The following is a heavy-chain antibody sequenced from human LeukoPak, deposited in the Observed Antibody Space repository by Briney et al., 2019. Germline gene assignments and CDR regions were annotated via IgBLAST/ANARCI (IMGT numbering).Heavy chain of an antibody. Sequence: GGSLRLSCAASGFTFSSYEMNWVRQAPGKGLEWVSYISSSGSTIYYADSVKGRFTISRDNAKNTLSLQLNSLRAEDTAVYYCAKDDDGDYVNYFDYWDQGTLVTVSS. CDR1: GFTFSSYE. CDR2: ISSSGSTI. CDR3: AKDDDGDYVNYFDY. J-gene: IGHJ4*02. V-gene: IGHV3-48*03. D-gene: IGHD4-17*01.